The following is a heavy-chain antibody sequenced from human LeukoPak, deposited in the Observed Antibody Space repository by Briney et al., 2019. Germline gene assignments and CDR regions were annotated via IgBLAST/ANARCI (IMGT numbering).Heavy chain of an antibody. CDR3: ARTFYDALDSDAFDF. CDR1: GYTFTGYY. J-gene: IGHJ3*01. V-gene: IGHV1-2*02. D-gene: IGHD2/OR15-2a*01. Sequence: ASVKVSCKASGYTFTGYYMHWVRQAPGQGLEWMGWINPDSGGTNNAQKFQGRVTMTRDTSISTAYMELSRLRSDDTAVYYCARTFYDALDSDAFDFWGQGTMVIVSS. CDR2: INPDSGGT.